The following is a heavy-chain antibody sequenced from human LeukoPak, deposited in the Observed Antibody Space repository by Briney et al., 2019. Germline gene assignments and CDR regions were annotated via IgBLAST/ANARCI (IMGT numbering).Heavy chain of an antibody. Sequence: GGSLRLSCQVSGFTFKDAWTTWVRQAPGRGLEWVARIKARATGGTADADYAAPVKGRFTISRDDSNNVVSLQMSSLKSEDAAVYYCTTGLCIGTACHWDDAFYVWGQGTAVTVSS. CDR2: IKARATGGTA. J-gene: IGHJ3*01. CDR3: TTGLCIGTACHWDDAFYV. V-gene: IGHV3-15*01. CDR1: GFTFKDAW. D-gene: IGHD2-2*01.